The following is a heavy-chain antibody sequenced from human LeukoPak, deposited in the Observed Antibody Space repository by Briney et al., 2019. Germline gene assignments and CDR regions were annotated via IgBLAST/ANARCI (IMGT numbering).Heavy chain of an antibody. J-gene: IGHJ4*02. D-gene: IGHD3-9*01. CDR1: GFTLSGYW. CDR2: IYPDGSRT. Sequence: GGSLTLSCAASGFTLSGYWSHWVRQAPGKGLVWVARIYPDGSRTNYADSVRGGFTISSDNAKDTLYVQMNSLRAGDTAVYDSARDFHWAHDYWGQGTLVTVSS. V-gene: IGHV3-74*01. CDR3: ARDFHWAHDY.